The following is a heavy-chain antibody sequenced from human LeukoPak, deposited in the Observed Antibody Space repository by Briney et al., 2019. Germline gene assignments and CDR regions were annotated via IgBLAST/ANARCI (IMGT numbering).Heavy chain of an antibody. CDR3: ARGITMVRGPSSYDASDI. V-gene: IGHV3-53*01. D-gene: IGHD3-10*01. CDR1: GFTVSSNY. Sequence: PGGSLRLSCAASGFTVSSNYMSWVRQAPGKGLEWVSVIYSGGSTYYADSVKGRFTISRDNSKNTLYLQMNSLRAEDTAVYYCARGITMVRGPSSYDASDIWGQGTMVTVSS. J-gene: IGHJ3*02. CDR2: IYSGGST.